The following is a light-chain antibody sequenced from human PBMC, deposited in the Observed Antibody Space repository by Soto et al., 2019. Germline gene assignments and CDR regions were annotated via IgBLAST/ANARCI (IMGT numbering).Light chain of an antibody. CDR3: QQYYSYPLIT. V-gene: IGKV1-39*01. CDR1: QNIYIY. Sequence: DIQMTQSPSSLSASVGDRVTITCRASQNIYIYLNWYQQQPGKAPKLLIYAASTLQSGVPSRFSGSGSGTDFTLTISCLQSEDFATYYCQQYYSYPLITFGQGTRLEIK. CDR2: AAS. J-gene: IGKJ5*01.